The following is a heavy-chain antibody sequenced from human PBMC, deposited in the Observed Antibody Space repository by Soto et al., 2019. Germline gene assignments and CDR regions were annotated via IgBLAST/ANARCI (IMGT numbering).Heavy chain of an antibody. CDR1: GFTFSSYA. CDR2: ISYDGSNK. CDR3: ARDLRAGGAFDI. Sequence: QVQLVESGGGVVQPGRSLRLSCAASGFTFSSYAMHWVRQAPGKGLEWVAVISYDGSNKYYADSVKGRFTISRDNSKNTLYLQMNSLRAEDTVVYYCARDLRAGGAFDIWGQGTMVTVSS. V-gene: IGHV3-30-3*01. D-gene: IGHD2-15*01. J-gene: IGHJ3*02.